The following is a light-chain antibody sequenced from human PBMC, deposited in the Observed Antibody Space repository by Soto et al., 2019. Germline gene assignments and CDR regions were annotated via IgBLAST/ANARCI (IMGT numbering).Light chain of an antibody. J-gene: IGLJ1*01. CDR1: SSDVGTYNL. CDR3: SSYTSSSTDV. V-gene: IGLV2-14*02. CDR2: EGT. Sequence: QSVLTQPASVSGSPGQSITISCTGPSSDVGTYNLVSWYQQHPDKAPKVILYEGTKRPSGVSPRFSGSQSGNTASLTISGLQAEDEAEYYCSSYTSSSTDVFGTGTKVTVL.